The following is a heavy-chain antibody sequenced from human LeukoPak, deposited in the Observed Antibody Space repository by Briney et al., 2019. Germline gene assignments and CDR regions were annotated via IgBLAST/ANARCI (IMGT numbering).Heavy chain of an antibody. CDR1: GYTFTRYY. D-gene: IGHD2-2*01. CDR2: INPSGGST. J-gene: IGHJ3*02. Sequence: ASVKVSCKTSGYTFTRYYMHWVRQAPGQGLEWMGIINPSGGSTSYARKFQGRVTMTEDTSTDTAYMELSSLRSEDTAVYYCATAPGQYCSSTSCFGRLIDIWGQGTMVTVSS. CDR3: ATAPGQYCSSTSCFGRLIDI. V-gene: IGHV1-46*01.